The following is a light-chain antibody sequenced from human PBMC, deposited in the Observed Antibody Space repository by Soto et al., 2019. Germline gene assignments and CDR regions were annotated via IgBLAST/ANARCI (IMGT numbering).Light chain of an antibody. V-gene: IGLV2-14*01. CDR3: SSYTSSSKV. CDR2: DVS. CDR1: SSVVGGYNY. Sequence: QAVLTQPASVSGSPGQSITISCTGTSSVVGGYNYVSWYQQHPGKAPKLMIYDVSNRPSGVSNRFSGSKSGNTASLTISGLQAEDEADYYCSSYTSSSKVFGGGTKLTVL. J-gene: IGLJ3*02.